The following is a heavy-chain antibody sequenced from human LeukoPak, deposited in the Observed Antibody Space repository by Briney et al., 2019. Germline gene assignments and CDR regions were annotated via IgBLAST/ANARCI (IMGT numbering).Heavy chain of an antibody. CDR3: AKGRGFRVWDPWDN. V-gene: IGHV3-11*01. Sequence: PGGSLRLSCAASAFTFSDYYMSWIRQAPGKGLEWVSYISSSGSTIYYADSVKGRFTISRDNSKNTLFLEMNSLRVEDTAVYYCAKGRGFRVWDPWDNWGQGTLITVSS. J-gene: IGHJ4*02. CDR2: ISSSGSTI. CDR1: AFTFSDYY. D-gene: IGHD3-16*01.